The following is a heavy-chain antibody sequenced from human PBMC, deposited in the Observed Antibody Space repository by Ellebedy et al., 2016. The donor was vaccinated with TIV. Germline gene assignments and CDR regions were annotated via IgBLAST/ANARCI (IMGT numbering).Heavy chain of an antibody. CDR3: AREGDKWRSVSSPRWFDP. J-gene: IGHJ5*02. V-gene: IGHV3-30*19. CDR1: GFTFSTYT. D-gene: IGHD3-10*01. CDR2: FSYDGNNQ. Sequence: GESLKISXAASGFTFSTYTIHWVRQAPGKGLGWVATFSYDGNNQYYTDSVKGRFTMSRDNSKNTLSLQMNSLRRDDTALYYCAREGDKWRSVSSPRWFDPWGQGTLVTVSS.